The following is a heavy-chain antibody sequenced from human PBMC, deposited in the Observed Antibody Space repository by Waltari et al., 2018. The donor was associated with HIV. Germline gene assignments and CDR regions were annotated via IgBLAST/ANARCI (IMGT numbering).Heavy chain of an antibody. V-gene: IGHV3-49*03. CDR3: SRPSGTLHSYGMDV. CDR2: ITSETYGGTA. J-gene: IGHJ6*02. Sequence: EVQLVESGGGLVQPGRSLRLSCRGSGFTFADDGMSWLRQAPGKGLEWVGFITSETYGGTAEYAASVTGRFVISREDSKSIAYLQMNSLEIEDTGVYYCSRPSGTLHSYGMDVWGQGTTVTVSS. D-gene: IGHD1-26*01. CDR1: GFTFADDG.